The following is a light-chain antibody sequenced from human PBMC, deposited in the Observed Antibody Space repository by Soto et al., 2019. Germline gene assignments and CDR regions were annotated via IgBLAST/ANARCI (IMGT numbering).Light chain of an antibody. J-gene: IGKJ5*01. Sequence: EIVLTQSPGTLSLSPGERATLSCRASQSVSSSYLAWYQQKPGQAPRLLIYGASSRATGIPDRFRGSGSGTDFTLTISRLEPEDFAMYYCHQYGSSPPVTLGQGKRLEIK. CDR2: GAS. V-gene: IGKV3-20*01. CDR1: QSVSSSY. CDR3: HQYGSSPPVT.